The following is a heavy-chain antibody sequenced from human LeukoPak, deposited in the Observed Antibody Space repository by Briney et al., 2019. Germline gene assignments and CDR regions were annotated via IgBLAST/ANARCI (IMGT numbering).Heavy chain of an antibody. J-gene: IGHJ4*02. CDR1: GFTFSGHW. CDR3: ARARWYSSDY. Sequence: GGSPRLSCAVSGFTFSGHWMFWVRQAPGKGLVWVSSTNSDGSSTGYTDSVKGRFTVSRDNAKNTLYLQMNSLRAEDTAVYYCARARWYSSDYWGQGTLVTVSS. CDR2: TNSDGSST. V-gene: IGHV3-74*01. D-gene: IGHD5-24*01.